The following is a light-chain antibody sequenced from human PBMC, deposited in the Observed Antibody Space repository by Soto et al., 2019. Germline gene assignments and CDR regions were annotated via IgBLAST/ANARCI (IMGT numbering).Light chain of an antibody. CDR2: GAS. V-gene: IGKV3-20*01. Sequence: EILLTQFPATLAVYHGEGATLSCRASQSVRDNLAWYQQKPGQAPRLLIYGASSRATGIPDRFSGSGSGTDFTLTISRLEPEDFAVYYCQQYGSSITFGQGTRLEIK. J-gene: IGKJ5*01. CDR1: QSVRDN. CDR3: QQYGSSIT.